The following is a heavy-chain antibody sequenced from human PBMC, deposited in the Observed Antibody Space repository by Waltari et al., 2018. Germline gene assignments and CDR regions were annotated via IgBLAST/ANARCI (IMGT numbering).Heavy chain of an antibody. V-gene: IGHV3-23*03. J-gene: IGHJ3*02. CDR3: AKEGGGVTFDI. CDR1: GFTFSNYV. D-gene: IGHD2-8*02. Sequence: EVQLLQSGGGLVQPGGSLRLSCAGSGFTFSNYVMSWVRQAPGKGVEWVSVIYTGGSTHYADSVKCRFTVSRDNSKSTLYLQMDTLTPEDTAVYYCAKEGGGVTFDIWGQGTMVTVSS. CDR2: IYTGGST.